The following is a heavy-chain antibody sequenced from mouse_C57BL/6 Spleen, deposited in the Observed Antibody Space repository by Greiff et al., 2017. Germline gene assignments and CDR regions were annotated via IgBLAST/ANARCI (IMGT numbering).Heavy chain of an antibody. CDR1: GYTFTSYW. J-gene: IGHJ3*01. CDR2: IYPSDSET. D-gene: IGHD2-5*01. CDR3: ARGDSTWFAY. V-gene: IGHV1-61*01. Sequence: QVQLQQPGAELVRPGSSVKLSCKASGYTFTSYWMAWVKQRPGQGLEWIGNIYPSDSETHYNQKFKDKDTLTVDKSSSTAYMQLSSLTSEDSAVYYCARGDSTWFAYWGQGTLVTVSA.